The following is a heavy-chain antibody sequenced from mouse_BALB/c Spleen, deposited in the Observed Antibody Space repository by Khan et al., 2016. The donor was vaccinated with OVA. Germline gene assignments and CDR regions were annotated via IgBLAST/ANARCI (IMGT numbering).Heavy chain of an antibody. CDR2: IGPGSGST. CDR3: ARSNYYGSSVYAMDY. D-gene: IGHD1-1*01. CDR1: GYTFTSYW. Sequence: DLVKPGASVKLSCKASGYTFTSYWINWIKQRPGQGLEWIGRIGPGSGSTSYNEMFKGKATLTVDTSSSTAHIQLSSMSSEDSAVYFCARSNYYGSSVYAMDYWGQGTSVTFSS. V-gene: IGHV1S41*01. J-gene: IGHJ4*01.